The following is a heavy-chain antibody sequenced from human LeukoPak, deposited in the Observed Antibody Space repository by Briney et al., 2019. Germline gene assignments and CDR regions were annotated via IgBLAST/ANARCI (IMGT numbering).Heavy chain of an antibody. CDR1: GGSISSSNW. J-gene: IGHJ4*02. CDR2: IYHSGST. CDR3: ARSHPGSYYRNAFDI. V-gene: IGHV4-4*02. Sequence: SETLSLTCAVSGGSISSSNWWSWVRPPPGKGLEWIGEIYHSGSTNYNPSLKSRVTISVDKSKNQFSLKLSSVTAADTAVYYCARSHPGSYYRNAFDIWGQGTLVTVSS. D-gene: IGHD3-10*01.